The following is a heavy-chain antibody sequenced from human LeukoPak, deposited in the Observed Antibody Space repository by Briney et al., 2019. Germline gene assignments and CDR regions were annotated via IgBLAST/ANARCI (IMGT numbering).Heavy chain of an antibody. CDR2: ISSSGSTI. CDR1: GFTFSDYY. Sequence: PGGSLRLSCAASGFTFSDYYMSWVRQAPGKGLEWVSYISSSGSTIYYADSVKGRFTISRDNAKNSLYLQMNSLRAEDTAVYYCARADPYDSSGIDYWGQGTLVTVSS. CDR3: ARADPYDSSGIDY. V-gene: IGHV3-11*04. D-gene: IGHD3-22*01. J-gene: IGHJ4*02.